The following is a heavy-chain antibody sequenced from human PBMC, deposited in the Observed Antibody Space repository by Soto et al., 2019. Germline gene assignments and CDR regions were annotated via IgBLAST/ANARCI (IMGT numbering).Heavy chain of an antibody. CDR2: IYYSGST. J-gene: IGHJ6*02. V-gene: IGHV4-59*12. CDR3: AKDSSRVPTDGMDV. Sequence: ADTLSLTCSVSGGSISSYHWSWIRQPPGKGLEWIGYIYYSGSTNYNPSLKSRVTISVDTSKNQFSLYLQMNSLRAEDTAVYYCAKDSSRVPTDGMDVWGQGTTVTVSS. D-gene: IGHD2-2*01. CDR1: GGSISSYH.